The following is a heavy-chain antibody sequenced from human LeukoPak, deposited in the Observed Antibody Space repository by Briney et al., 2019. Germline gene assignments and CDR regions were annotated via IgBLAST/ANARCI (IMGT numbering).Heavy chain of an antibody. V-gene: IGHV3-74*01. D-gene: IGHD3-3*01. CDR2: INTDGRTT. CDR3: ARDVLR. Sequence: GGSLRLSCGASGFTFSSYWMHWVRQAPGKGLVWVSHINTDGRTTSCADSVKGRFTISRDNAKNTVYLQMNSLRPEDTAVYYCARDVLRRGQGILVTVSS. CDR1: GFTFSSYW. J-gene: IGHJ4*02.